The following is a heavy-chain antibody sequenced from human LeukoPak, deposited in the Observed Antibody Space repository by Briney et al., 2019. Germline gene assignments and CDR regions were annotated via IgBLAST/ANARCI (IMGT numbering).Heavy chain of an antibody. D-gene: IGHD3-10*01. J-gene: IGHJ4*02. CDR3: AKDLIPTYGSGSYSVY. V-gene: IGHV3-23*01. CDR2: ISGSGGST. Sequence: GGSLRLSCAASGFTFSIYAMSWVRQAPGKGLEWVSAISGSGGSTYYADSVKGRFTISRDNSKNTLYLQMNSLRAEDTAVYYCAKDLIPTYGSGSYSVYWGQGTLVTVSS. CDR1: GFTFSIYA.